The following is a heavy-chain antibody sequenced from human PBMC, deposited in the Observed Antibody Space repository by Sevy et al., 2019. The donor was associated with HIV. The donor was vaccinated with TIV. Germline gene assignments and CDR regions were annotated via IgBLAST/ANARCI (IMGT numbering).Heavy chain of an antibody. D-gene: IGHD3-3*01. CDR3: ARDCNSIKCLWSLDV. Sequence: GGSLRLSCAASGFSFSSFWMTWVRQAPGKGLEWVANIKKDGSEKYYVDSVKGRFTISRDNAKNSLYLQMNSLRAEDTAVYYCARDCNSIKCLWSLDVWGQGTTVTVSS. V-gene: IGHV3-7*03. CDR1: GFSFSSFW. J-gene: IGHJ6*02. CDR2: IKKDGSEK.